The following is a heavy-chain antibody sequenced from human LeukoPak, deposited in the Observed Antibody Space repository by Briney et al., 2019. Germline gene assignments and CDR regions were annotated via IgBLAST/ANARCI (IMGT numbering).Heavy chain of an antibody. J-gene: IGHJ3*02. CDR3: ARAPREYQLLWSAFDI. CDR1: GGTFSSYA. V-gene: IGHV1-69*13. Sequence: GASVKVSCKASGGTFSSYAISWVRQAPGQGLEWRGGIIPIFGTANYSQKFQGRVTITADESTRTAYMELSSLRYEDTAVYYCARAPREYQLLWSAFDIWGQGTMVTVSS. CDR2: IIPIFGTA. D-gene: IGHD2-2*01.